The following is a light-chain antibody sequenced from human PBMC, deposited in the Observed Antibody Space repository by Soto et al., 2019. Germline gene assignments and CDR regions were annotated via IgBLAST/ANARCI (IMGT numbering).Light chain of an antibody. J-gene: IGLJ1*01. CDR3: ISYTGSDTSYV. CDR2: EVR. Sequence: QSALTQPASVSGSPGRSITISCTGTSSDVGSYNYVAWYQQFPGKTPKLMIYEVRNRPSGVSSRFSGSKSGNTASLTISGLQAEDEADYYCISYTGSDTSYVFGTGTQLTVL. CDR1: SSDVGSYNY. V-gene: IGLV2-14*01.